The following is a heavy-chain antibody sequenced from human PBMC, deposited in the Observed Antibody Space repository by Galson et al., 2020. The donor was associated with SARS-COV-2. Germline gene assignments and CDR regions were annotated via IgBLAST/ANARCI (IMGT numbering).Heavy chain of an antibody. V-gene: IGHV3-30-3*01. CDR2: ISYNGDDK. Sequence: GESLKISCAASGFSFSSYDIHWVRQAPGKGLEWVALISYNGDDKYYADSVKGRFTISRDNSQNTLYLQMNSLRPEDTSVYYCARGAPISNYFEIKYFDFWGQGTLVTVSS. CDR3: ARGAPISNYFEIKYFDF. CDR1: GFSFSSYD. D-gene: IGHD3-9*01. J-gene: IGHJ4*02.